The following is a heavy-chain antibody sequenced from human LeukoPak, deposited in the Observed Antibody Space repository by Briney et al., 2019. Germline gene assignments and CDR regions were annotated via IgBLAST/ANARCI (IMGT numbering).Heavy chain of an antibody. J-gene: IGHJ6*02. CDR1: GFTFSSYS. Sequence: GGSLRLSCAASGFTFSSYSMNWVRQAPGKGLEWVSSITCQSSYIYYADSVKGRFTISRDNAKNSLYLQMNSLRAEDTAVYYCARDIGGITMVRGAPWGMDVWGQGTTVTVSS. D-gene: IGHD3-10*01. V-gene: IGHV3-21*01. CDR2: ITCQSSYI. CDR3: ARDIGGITMVRGAPWGMDV.